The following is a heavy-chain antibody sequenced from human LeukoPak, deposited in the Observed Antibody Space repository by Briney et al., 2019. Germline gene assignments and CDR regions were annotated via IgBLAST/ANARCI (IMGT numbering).Heavy chain of an antibody. CDR2: INPNSGRT. Sequence: ASVKVSCKTSGHSFTDYYMHWVRQAPGQGLEWMGWINPNSGRTSSARKFPGRVTMIRDPSITTVYMEVTWLTSDDTAIYYCARADRLDGGPYLIGPWGQGTLVTVSS. J-gene: IGHJ5*02. CDR3: ARADRLDGGPYLIGP. CDR1: GHSFTDYY. D-gene: IGHD3-16*01. V-gene: IGHV1-2*02.